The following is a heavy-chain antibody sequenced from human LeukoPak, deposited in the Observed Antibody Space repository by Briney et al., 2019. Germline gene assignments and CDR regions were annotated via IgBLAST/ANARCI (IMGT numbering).Heavy chain of an antibody. J-gene: IGHJ5*02. V-gene: IGHV4-39*07. D-gene: IGHD6-6*01. CDR1: GGSISSSSYY. Sequence: NPSETLSLTCTVSGGSISSSSYYWGWIRQPPGKGLEWIGSIYYSGSTYYNPSLKSRVTISVDTSKNEFSLKVISVTAADTAVYWCARYSSSSGFLDPWGQGTLVTVSS. CDR2: IYYSGST. CDR3: ARYSSSSGFLDP.